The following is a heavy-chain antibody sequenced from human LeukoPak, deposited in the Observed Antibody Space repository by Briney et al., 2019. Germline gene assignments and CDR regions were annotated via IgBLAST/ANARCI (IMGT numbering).Heavy chain of an antibody. D-gene: IGHD3-22*01. CDR2: INHSGST. J-gene: IGHJ4*02. CDR1: GESFSGHY. CDR3: ASAYDSSGYAFDY. Sequence: PSETLSLTCAVYGESFSGHYWTWIRQPPGKGLEWIGEINHSGSTNYNPSLKSRVTISLDTSKSQFSLKLYSVTAADTAVYYCASAYDSSGYAFDYWGQGTLVTVSS. V-gene: IGHV4-34*01.